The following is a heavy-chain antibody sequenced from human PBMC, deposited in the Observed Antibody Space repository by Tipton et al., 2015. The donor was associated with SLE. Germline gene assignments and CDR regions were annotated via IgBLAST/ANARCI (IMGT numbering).Heavy chain of an antibody. CDR1: GGSISSHY. CDR2: IYYSGST. V-gene: IGHV4-59*11. D-gene: IGHD4-17*01. J-gene: IGHJ5*02. CDR3: ARRADYGDRNCFDP. Sequence: TLSLTCTVSGGSISSHYCSWIRQPPGKGLEWIGYIYYSGSTNYNPSLKSRVTISVDTSKNQFSLKLSSVTAADTAVYYCARRADYGDRNCFDPWGQGTLVTVSS.